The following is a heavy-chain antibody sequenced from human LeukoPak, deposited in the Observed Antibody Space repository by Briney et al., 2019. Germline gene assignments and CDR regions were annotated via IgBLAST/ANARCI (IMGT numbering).Heavy chain of an antibody. Sequence: GGSLRLSCAASGFTFNDYYMSWIRQARGKGREWLSYINIGGTNTHYADSVKRRFTISRDNAKKSLYLEMNNLRAEDTAVYYCATDGAGFDTWGQGGLVTVSS. J-gene: IGHJ5*02. V-gene: IGHV3-11*01. CDR3: ATDGAGFDT. CDR1: GFTFNDYY. CDR2: INIGGTNT.